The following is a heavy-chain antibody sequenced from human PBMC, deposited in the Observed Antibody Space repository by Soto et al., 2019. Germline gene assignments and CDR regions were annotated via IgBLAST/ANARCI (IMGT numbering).Heavy chain of an antibody. CDR1: GFTVSSNY. Sequence: PGGSLRLSCAASGFTVSSNYMSWVRQAPGKGLEWVSVIYSGGSTYYADSVKGRFTISRDNSKNTVYLQMNSLRAEDTAIYYCARDPPNYYDTTGFDYWGQGTLVTAPQ. D-gene: IGHD3-22*01. J-gene: IGHJ4*02. V-gene: IGHV3-53*01. CDR2: IYSGGST. CDR3: ARDPPNYYDTTGFDY.